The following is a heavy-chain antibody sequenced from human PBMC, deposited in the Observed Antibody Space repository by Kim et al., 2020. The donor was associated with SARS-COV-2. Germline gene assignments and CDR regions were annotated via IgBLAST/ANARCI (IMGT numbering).Heavy chain of an antibody. V-gene: IGHV3-23*01. Sequence: GGSLRLSCAASGFTFSSYAMSWVRQAPGKGLEWVSAISGSGGSTYYADSVKGRFTISRDNSKNTLYLQMNSLRAEDTAVYYCAKDPGYSGSYHVHYYYYYYMDVWGKGTTVTVSS. D-gene: IGHD1-26*01. J-gene: IGHJ6*03. CDR3: AKDPGYSGSYHVHYYYYYYMDV. CDR2: ISGSGGST. CDR1: GFTFSSYA.